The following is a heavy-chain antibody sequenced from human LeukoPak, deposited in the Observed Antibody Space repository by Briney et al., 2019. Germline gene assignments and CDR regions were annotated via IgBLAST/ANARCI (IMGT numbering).Heavy chain of an antibody. CDR2: IYHSGST. V-gene: IGHV4-38-2*02. Sequence: SETLSLTCAVSGYSIGSGYYWGWIRQPPGKGLEWIGSIYHSGSTYYNPSLKSRVTISVDTSKNQFSLKLSSVTAADTAVYYCARDPEPGRFRGANNWFDPWGQGTLVTVSS. J-gene: IGHJ5*02. CDR1: GYSIGSGYY. D-gene: IGHD3-10*01. CDR3: ARDPEPGRFRGANNWFDP.